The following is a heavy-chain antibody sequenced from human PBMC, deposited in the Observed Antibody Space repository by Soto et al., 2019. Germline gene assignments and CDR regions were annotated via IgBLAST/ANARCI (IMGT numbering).Heavy chain of an antibody. V-gene: IGHV3-74*01. CDR3: ARDQGYCSSTSCYAFDI. J-gene: IGHJ3*02. CDR2: INSDGSST. CDR1: GFTFSSYW. D-gene: IGHD2-2*01. Sequence: GGSLRLSCAASGFTFSSYWMHWVRQAPGKGLVWVSRINSDGSSTSYADSVKGRFTISRDNAKNTLYLQMNSLRAEDTDVYYCARDQGYCSSTSCYAFDIWGQGTMVTVSS.